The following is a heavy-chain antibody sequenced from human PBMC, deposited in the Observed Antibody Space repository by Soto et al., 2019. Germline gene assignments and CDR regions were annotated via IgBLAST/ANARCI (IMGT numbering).Heavy chain of an antibody. CDR3: ARDHHDYSNNYYYYHYMDV. CDR1: GFTVSSNY. CDR2: IYSGGST. Sequence: GGSLRLSCAASGFTVSSNYMSWVRQAPGKGLEWVSVIYSGGSTYYADSVKGRFTISRDNSKNTLYLQMNSLRAEDTAVYYCARDHHDYSNNYYYYHYMDVWGKGTTVTVSS. J-gene: IGHJ6*03. V-gene: IGHV3-66*01. D-gene: IGHD4-4*01.